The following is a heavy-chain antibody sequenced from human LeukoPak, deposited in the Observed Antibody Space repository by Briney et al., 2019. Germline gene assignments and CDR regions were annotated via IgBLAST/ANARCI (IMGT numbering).Heavy chain of an antibody. Sequence: SQTLSLTCIVSGDSISSGYYWSWIRQLPGKGLEWIGYIYYGGSTFYSPSLKSRVTISVDPSKNQFSLELSSVTAADTAVYYCARGVVVLAAFYKWGPGTLVTVSS. V-gene: IGHV4-31*03. CDR3: ARGVVVLAAFYK. J-gene: IGHJ4*02. CDR2: IYYGGST. CDR1: GDSISSGYY. D-gene: IGHD2-15*01.